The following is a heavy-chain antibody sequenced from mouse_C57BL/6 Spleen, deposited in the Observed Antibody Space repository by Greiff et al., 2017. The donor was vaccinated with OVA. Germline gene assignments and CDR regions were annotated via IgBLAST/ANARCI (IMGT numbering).Heavy chain of an antibody. CDR1: GYTFTDYY. CDR3: ARKEGTVHAMDY. D-gene: IGHD2-14*01. V-gene: IGHV1-76*01. CDR2: IYPGSGNT. Sequence: VQLQQSGAELVRPGASVKLSCKASGYTFTDYYINWVKQRPGQGLALIARIYPGSGNTYYNEKFKGKATLTAEKSSSTAYMQLSSLTSEDSAVYFCARKEGTVHAMDYWGQGTSVTVSS. J-gene: IGHJ4*01.